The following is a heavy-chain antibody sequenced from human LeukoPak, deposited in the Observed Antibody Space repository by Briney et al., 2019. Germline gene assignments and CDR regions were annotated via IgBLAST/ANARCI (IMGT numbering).Heavy chain of an antibody. V-gene: IGHV3-7*03. CDR1: GFMSTTNG. CDR3: AKELYGNPSGY. Sequence: GGSLRLSCVASGFMSTTNGMAWVRQAPGEGLEWVANIKEDGSKKYYVDSVEGRFTISRDNAENSLYLQMSSLRAGDTALYYCAKELYGNPSGYWGQGTRVTVSS. CDR2: IKEDGSKK. D-gene: IGHD2-8*01. J-gene: IGHJ4*02.